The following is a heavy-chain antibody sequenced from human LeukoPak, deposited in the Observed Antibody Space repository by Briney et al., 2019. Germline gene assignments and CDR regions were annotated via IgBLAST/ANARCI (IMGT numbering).Heavy chain of an antibody. V-gene: IGHV5-51*01. D-gene: IGHD3-22*01. Sequence: GEPLKISCQGSGYSFTSYWIGWVRPLPGKGLEWMGIIYPGDSDTRYSPSFQGQVTISADKSISTAYLQWSSLKASDTAMYYCALTLSGWYNWFDPWGQGTLVTVSS. CDR2: IYPGDSDT. J-gene: IGHJ5*02. CDR1: GYSFTSYW. CDR3: ALTLSGWYNWFDP.